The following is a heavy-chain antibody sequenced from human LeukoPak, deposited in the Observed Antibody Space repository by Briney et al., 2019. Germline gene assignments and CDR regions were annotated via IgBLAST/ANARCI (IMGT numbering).Heavy chain of an antibody. CDR1: GYTFTSYG. V-gene: IGHV1-18*04. CDR2: ISAHNGNT. J-gene: IGHJ4*02. Sequence: ASVKVSCKASGYTFTSYGISWVRQAPGQGLEWMGWISAHNGNTNNAQKLQGGVTMTTDTSTSTAYMELRSLRSDDTAVYYCARDTLTGYLFDYWGEGTRVTVST. D-gene: IGHD3-9*01. CDR3: ARDTLTGYLFDY.